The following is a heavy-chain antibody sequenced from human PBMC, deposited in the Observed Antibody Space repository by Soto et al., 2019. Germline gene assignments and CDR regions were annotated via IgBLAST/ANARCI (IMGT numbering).Heavy chain of an antibody. CDR1: GFTFSYYT. J-gene: IGHJ6*02. V-gene: IGHV3-23*01. Sequence: EVQLLESGGGLVQPGGSLRLSCAASGFTFSYYTMNWVRQAPGKGLEWVSGINGSGDTIYYADSVKGWFTISRDNPENTQYLQMIRMSAEDTAVYSCSYSVPAAASYCYYTMDAWGQGTLVTVSS. D-gene: IGHD2-2*01. CDR2: INGSGDTI. CDR3: SYSVPAAASYCYYTMDA.